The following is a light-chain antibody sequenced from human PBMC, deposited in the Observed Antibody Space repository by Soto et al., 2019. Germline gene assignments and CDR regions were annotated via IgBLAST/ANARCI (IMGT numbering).Light chain of an antibody. CDR1: QGRSNY. CDR2: STS. Sequence: DIPLTQSPSSLSGSVGDRVTIPGRVSQGRSNYLNWYRQKPGKVPKVLIYSTSNLQSGVPSRFSGSGSGTDFTLTITSLQPEDVATYYGQRTYNPFGPGTKVNIK. J-gene: IGKJ3*01. V-gene: IGKV1-27*01. CDR3: QRTYNP.